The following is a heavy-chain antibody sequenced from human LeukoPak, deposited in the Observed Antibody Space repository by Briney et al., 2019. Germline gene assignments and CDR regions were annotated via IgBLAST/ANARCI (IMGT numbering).Heavy chain of an antibody. V-gene: IGHV3-11*05. CDR1: GFTFSDYY. CDR3: ARDLGHDYGASLVGY. J-gene: IGHJ4*02. D-gene: IGHD4-17*01. CDR2: ISSSSTYR. Sequence: MSGGSLRLSCAASGFTFSDYYMSWIRQAPGKGLEWVSYISSSSTYRRYGDSVKGRFTISRDNAKKSLYLQMNSLRVEDTAVYYCARDLGHDYGASLVGYWGQGTLVTVSS.